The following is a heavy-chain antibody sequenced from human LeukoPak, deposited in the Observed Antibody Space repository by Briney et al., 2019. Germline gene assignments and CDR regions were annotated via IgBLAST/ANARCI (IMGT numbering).Heavy chain of an antibody. J-gene: IGHJ4*02. D-gene: IGHD1-14*01. Sequence: GGSLRLSCAASVNRNAMHWVRQAPGKGLEWVGRIKSKTDGGTTDYAAPVKGRFTISRDDSENTLYLQMSSLKTEDTAVYYCTTDISAVLYWGQGTLVTVSS. V-gene: IGHV3-15*01. CDR3: TTDISAVLY. CDR2: IKSKTDGGTT. CDR1: VNRNA.